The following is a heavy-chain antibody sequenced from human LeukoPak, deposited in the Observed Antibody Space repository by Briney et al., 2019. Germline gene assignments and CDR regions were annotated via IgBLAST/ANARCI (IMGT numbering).Heavy chain of an antibody. CDR1: RGSFSSEA. D-gene: IGHD2-15*01. Sequence: GASVKVSCNAFRGSFSSEAISWVRQAPGQGLEWMGGIIPIFGTANYAQKFQGRVTITADESTSTAYMEVSSLRSEDTAVYYCGRKAGDCGGGSCYSIDYWGQGTLVTVSS. V-gene: IGHV1-69*13. CDR2: IIPIFGTA. CDR3: GRKAGDCGGGSCYSIDY. J-gene: IGHJ4*02.